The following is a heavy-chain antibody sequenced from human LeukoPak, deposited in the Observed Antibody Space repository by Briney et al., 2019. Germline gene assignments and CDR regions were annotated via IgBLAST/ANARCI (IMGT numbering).Heavy chain of an antibody. V-gene: IGHV3-7*01. CDR3: AREIVGAIKSYFDY. CDR1: GFTFSSYW. J-gene: IGHJ4*02. D-gene: IGHD1-26*01. CDR2: MRQDGGLK. Sequence: PGGSLRLSCTASGFTFSSYWMSWVRQAPGKGLEWVANMRQDGGLKHYVDSVKGRFTISRDNAENSLYLQMNSLRAEDTAVYYCAREIVGAIKSYFDYWGQGTLVTAST.